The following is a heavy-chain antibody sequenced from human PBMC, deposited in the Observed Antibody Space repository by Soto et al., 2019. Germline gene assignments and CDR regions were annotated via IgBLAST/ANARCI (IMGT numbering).Heavy chain of an antibody. CDR1: GGTFSSYT. CDR3: ARFTRLWSQKDYYYYGMAV. J-gene: IGHJ6*02. V-gene: IGHV1-69*02. CDR2: IIPILGIA. Sequence: SVKVSCKASGGTFSSYTISWVRQAPGQGLEWMGRIIPILGIANYAQKFQGRVTITADKSTSTAYMELSSLRSEDTAVYYCARFTRLWSQKDYYYYGMAVWGQGTTVTVSS. D-gene: IGHD3-10*01.